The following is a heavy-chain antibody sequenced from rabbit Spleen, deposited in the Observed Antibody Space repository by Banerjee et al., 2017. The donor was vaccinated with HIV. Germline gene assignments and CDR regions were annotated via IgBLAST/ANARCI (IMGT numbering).Heavy chain of an antibody. Sequence: QEQLVESGGGLVKPEGSLKLSCTASGFSFSNKAVMCWVRQAPGKGLEWIACINAVTGKAVYASWAKGRFTFSKTSSTTVTLQVTSLTAADTATYFCARDTSSSFSSYGMDLWGTGTLVTVS. CDR2: INAVTGKA. CDR3: ARDTSSSFSSYGMDL. D-gene: IGHD1-1*01. V-gene: IGHV1S45*01. J-gene: IGHJ6*01. CDR1: GFSFSNKAV.